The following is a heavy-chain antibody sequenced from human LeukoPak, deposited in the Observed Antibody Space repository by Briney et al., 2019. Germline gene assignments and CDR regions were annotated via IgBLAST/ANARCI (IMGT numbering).Heavy chain of an antibody. CDR1: GFTFSSYA. Sequence: QPGGSLRLSCAASGFTFSSYAMSWVRQAPGKGLEWVSAISGSSGNTYYADSVKGRFTISRDNSKNTLSLQMNSLRVEDTAVYYCAKAPICSSTSCRYWYFDLWGRGTLVTVSS. J-gene: IGHJ2*01. D-gene: IGHD2-2*01. CDR2: ISGSSGNT. CDR3: AKAPICSSTSCRYWYFDL. V-gene: IGHV3-23*01.